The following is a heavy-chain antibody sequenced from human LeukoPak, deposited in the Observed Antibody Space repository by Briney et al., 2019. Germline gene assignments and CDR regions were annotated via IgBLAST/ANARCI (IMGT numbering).Heavy chain of an antibody. V-gene: IGHV3-11*04. CDR3: ARGRTIRSVDY. Sequence: GGSLRLSCAASGFTFSDYYMSWIRQAPGKGLEWVSYISSSGSTIYYADSVKGRFTISRDNSKNSLFLQMNSLRPEDTAVYYCARGRTIRSVDYWGQGTLVTVSS. CDR2: ISSSGSTI. CDR1: GFTFSDYY. J-gene: IGHJ4*02. D-gene: IGHD2-8*01.